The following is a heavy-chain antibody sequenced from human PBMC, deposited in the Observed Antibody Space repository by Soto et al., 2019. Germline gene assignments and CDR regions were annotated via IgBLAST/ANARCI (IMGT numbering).Heavy chain of an antibody. J-gene: IGHJ6*02. CDR3: ARVVMTTVPASLYYGLDV. D-gene: IGHD4-4*01. CDR1: GGTFSTYG. CDR2: IIPLIGTA. Sequence: QVQLVQSGAEVRKPGSSVTVSCKASGGTFSTYGITWVRQAPGQGLEWMGNIIPLIGTANYAQRFRGRVTITADESTTTAYMELTSLRSEDTAVYYCARVVMTTVPASLYYGLDVWGQGTTVTVSS. V-gene: IGHV1-69*18.